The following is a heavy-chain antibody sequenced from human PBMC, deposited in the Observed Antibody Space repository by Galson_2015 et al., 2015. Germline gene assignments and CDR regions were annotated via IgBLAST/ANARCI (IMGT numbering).Heavy chain of an antibody. CDR3: ARVVTIFGVVTPGWFDP. V-gene: IGHV4-31*02. J-gene: IGHJ5*02. D-gene: IGHD3-3*01. Sequence: YSGSTYYNPSLKSRVTISVDTSKNQFSLKLSSVTAADTAVYYCARVVTIFGVVTPGWFDPWGQGTLVTVSS. CDR2: YSGST.